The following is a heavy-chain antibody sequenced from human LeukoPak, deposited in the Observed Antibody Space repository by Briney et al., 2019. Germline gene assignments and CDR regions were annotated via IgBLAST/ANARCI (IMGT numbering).Heavy chain of an antibody. J-gene: IGHJ6*03. D-gene: IGHD6-19*01. Sequence: SVKVSCKASGGTFSSYAISWVRQAPGQGGEWMGGIIPIFGTANYAQKFQGRVTITADESTSTAYMELSSLRSEDTAVYYCARDRQKRAGYSSGWYYYYYMDVWGKGTTVTVSS. V-gene: IGHV1-69*13. CDR2: IIPIFGTA. CDR3: ARDRQKRAGYSSGWYYYYYMDV. CDR1: GGTFSSYA.